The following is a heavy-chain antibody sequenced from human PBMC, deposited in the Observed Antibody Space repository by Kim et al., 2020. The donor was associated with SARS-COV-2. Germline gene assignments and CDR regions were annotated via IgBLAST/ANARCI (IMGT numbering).Heavy chain of an antibody. D-gene: IGHD2-2*01. CDR1: GFTFSTYE. Sequence: GGSLRRSCAASGFTFSTYEMNWVRQAPGKGLEWISYISTSGSTIYYADSVKGRFTISRDNAKSSLSVQMKSLRGEDKAVYYRARSLYCSSTSCFDGMDV. J-gene: IGHJ6*01. V-gene: IGHV3-48*03. CDR2: ISTSGSTI. CDR3: ARSLYCSSTSCFDGMDV.